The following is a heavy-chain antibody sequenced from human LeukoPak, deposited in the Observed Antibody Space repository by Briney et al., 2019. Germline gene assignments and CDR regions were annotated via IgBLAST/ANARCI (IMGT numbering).Heavy chain of an antibody. D-gene: IGHD3-22*01. J-gene: IGHJ4*02. V-gene: IGHV1-46*01. Sequence: EASVKVSCKASGYTFTSYYMHWVRQAPGQGLEWMGIINPSGGSTSYAQKFQGRVTMTRDTSTSTVYMELSSLRSEDTAVYYCASAIPYYDSSGYYPWYLDYWGQGTLVTVSS. CDR2: INPSGGST. CDR1: GYTFTSYY. CDR3: ASAIPYYDSSGYYPWYLDY.